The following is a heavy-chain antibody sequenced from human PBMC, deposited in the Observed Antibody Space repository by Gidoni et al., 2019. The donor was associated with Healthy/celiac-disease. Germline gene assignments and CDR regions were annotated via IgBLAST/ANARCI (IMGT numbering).Heavy chain of an antibody. Sequence: QVPLVQYGAEVKKHGSSVKVSCKASGGTFSSYAISWVRQAPGQGLEWMGGIIPIFGTANYAQKFQGRVTITADESTSTAYMELSSLRSEDTAVYYCARGRIAVAIFDYWGQGTLVTVSS. D-gene: IGHD6-19*01. V-gene: IGHV1-69*01. CDR1: GGTFSSYA. CDR3: ARGRIAVAIFDY. J-gene: IGHJ4*02. CDR2: IIPIFGTA.